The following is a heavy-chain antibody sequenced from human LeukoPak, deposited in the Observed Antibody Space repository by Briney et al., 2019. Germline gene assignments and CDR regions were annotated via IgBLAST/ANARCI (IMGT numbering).Heavy chain of an antibody. CDR2: IYYSGST. CDR1: GGSVSSGSYF. Sequence: SETLSLTCNVSGGSVSSGSYFWTWIRQPPGKGLEWIGYIYYSGSTNYNPSLKSRVTISVDTSKNQFSLKLSSVTAADTAVYYCARVMGYCSGGSCRPTLFQHWGQGTLVTVSS. D-gene: IGHD2-15*01. CDR3: ARVMGYCSGGSCRPTLFQH. J-gene: IGHJ1*01. V-gene: IGHV4-61*01.